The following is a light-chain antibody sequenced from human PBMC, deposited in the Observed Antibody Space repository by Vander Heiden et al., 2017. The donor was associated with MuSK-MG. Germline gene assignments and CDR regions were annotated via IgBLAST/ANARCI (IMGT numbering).Light chain of an antibody. J-gene: IGKJ1*01. V-gene: IGKV1-12*01. CDR2: ASS. CDR3: QQANYFPWT. Sequence: DIQMTQSPSSVSASVGDRVTITCRASQSISKWLAWYQQKPGKAPKLLINASSRLRSGVPSRFSGSGSGTVFNLTINSLQPEDFATYYCQQANYFPWTFGHGTKVETK. CDR1: QSISKW.